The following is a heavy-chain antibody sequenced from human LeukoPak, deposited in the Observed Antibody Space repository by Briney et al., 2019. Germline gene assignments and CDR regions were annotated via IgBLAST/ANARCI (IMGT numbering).Heavy chain of an antibody. CDR2: IRYDGSNK. J-gene: IGHJ4*02. D-gene: IGHD3-10*01. V-gene: IGHV3-30*02. Sequence: GGSLRLSCAASGFTFSSYGMHWVRQAPGKGLEWVAFIRYDGSNKYYADSVKGRFTISRDNSKNTLYLQMNSLRAEDTAVYYCAKDNGWFGELLSDWGQGALVTVSS. CDR3: AKDNGWFGELLSD. CDR1: GFTFSSYG.